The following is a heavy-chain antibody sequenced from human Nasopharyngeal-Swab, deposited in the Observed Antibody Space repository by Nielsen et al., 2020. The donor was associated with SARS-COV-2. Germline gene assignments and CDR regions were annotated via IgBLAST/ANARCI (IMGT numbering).Heavy chain of an antibody. CDR3: ARGLSGIVPAPILGLGPYYYYYYMDV. CDR2: INHSGST. V-gene: IGHV4-34*01. J-gene: IGHJ6*03. Sequence: WIRQPPGKGPEWIAEINHSGSTNYNPSLKSRVSLSVDTSMNHVSLEVSSVTAADTAVYYCARGLSGIVPAPILGLGPYYYYYYMDVWGKGTTVTVSS. D-gene: IGHD2-2*01.